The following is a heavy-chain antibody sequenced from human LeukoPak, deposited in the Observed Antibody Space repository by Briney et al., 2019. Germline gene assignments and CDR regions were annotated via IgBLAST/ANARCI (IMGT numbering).Heavy chain of an antibody. CDR1: GGSISSYY. D-gene: IGHD6-13*01. CDR2: IYYSGST. V-gene: IGHV4-59*01. CDR3: ARGGQQLVPFDY. J-gene: IGHJ4*02. Sequence: SETLSLTCTASGGSISSYYWSWIRQPPGKGLEWIGYIYYSGSTNYNPSPKSRVTISVDTSKNQFSLKLSSVTAADTAVYYCARGGQQLVPFDYWGQGTLVSVSS.